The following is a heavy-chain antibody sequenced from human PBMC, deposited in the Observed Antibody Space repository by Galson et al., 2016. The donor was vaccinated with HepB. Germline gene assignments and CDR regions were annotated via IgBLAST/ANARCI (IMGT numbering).Heavy chain of an antibody. Sequence: SLRLSCAASGFAFTTYPMHWVRQAPGKGLEWVAVISSDGTNKHYADSVKGRLTVSGDNSKNTLYLQMNSLRAEDTAVYYCARGSLMIFGGVIVPCDYWGQGTVVAGSA. D-gene: IGHD3-16*02. CDR2: ISSDGTNK. CDR3: ARGSLMIFGGVIVPCDY. CDR1: GFAFTTYP. V-gene: IGHV3-30-3*01. J-gene: IGHJ4*02.